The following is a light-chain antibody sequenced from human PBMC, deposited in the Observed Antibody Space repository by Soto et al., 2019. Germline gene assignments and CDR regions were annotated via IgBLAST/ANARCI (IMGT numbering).Light chain of an antibody. Sequence: ETVLTQSPGTLSLSPGERASLSCRASSTVDSIYLAWYQQKPGQAPRLLIYGATNRATGIPDRFSGSGSGTDFTLTISRLEPEDFATYFCQQSFSSPWTFGQGTKV. J-gene: IGKJ1*01. CDR3: QQSFSSPWT. CDR2: GAT. CDR1: STVDSIY. V-gene: IGKV3-20*01.